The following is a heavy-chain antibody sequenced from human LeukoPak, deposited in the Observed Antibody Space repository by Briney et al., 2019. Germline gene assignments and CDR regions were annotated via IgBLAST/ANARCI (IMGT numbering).Heavy chain of an antibody. J-gene: IGHJ4*02. Sequence: GGSLRLSCAASGFTFSSYAMHWVRQAPGKGLEYVSAISSNGGSTYYANSVKGRFTISRDNSKNTLYLQMGSLRAEDMAVYYCARDGGLGDILTSHPVYYFDYWGQGTLVTVSS. V-gene: IGHV3-64*01. CDR2: ISSNGGST. CDR1: GFTFSSYA. CDR3: ARDGGLGDILTSHPVYYFDY. D-gene: IGHD3-9*01.